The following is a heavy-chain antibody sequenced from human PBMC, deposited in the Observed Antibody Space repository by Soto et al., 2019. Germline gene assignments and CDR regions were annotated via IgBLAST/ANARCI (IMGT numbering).Heavy chain of an antibody. CDR2: ISAYNGNT. CDR1: GYTFTSYG. V-gene: IGHV1-18*01. Sequence: GASVKASGKASGYTFTSYGISCVRQAPGQGLEWMGWISAYNGNTNYAQKLQGRVTMTTDTSTSTAYMELRSLRSDDTAVYYCARLIAVAGHFDYWGQGTLVTVS. J-gene: IGHJ4*02. CDR3: ARLIAVAGHFDY. D-gene: IGHD6-19*01.